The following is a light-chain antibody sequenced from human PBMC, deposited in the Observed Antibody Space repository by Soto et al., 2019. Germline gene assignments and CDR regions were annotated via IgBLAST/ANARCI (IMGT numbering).Light chain of an antibody. V-gene: IGLV2-14*01. CDR2: EVS. CDR3: NSYTSSSPPYV. J-gene: IGLJ1*01. Sequence: QSALAQPASVSGSPGQSITISYTGTTSDIGRYNHVSWYQQYPGKAPKLMIYEVSNRPSGVSNRFSASKSGNTASLTISGLQAEDEADYYCNSYTSSSPPYVFGTGTKVTVL. CDR1: TSDIGRYNH.